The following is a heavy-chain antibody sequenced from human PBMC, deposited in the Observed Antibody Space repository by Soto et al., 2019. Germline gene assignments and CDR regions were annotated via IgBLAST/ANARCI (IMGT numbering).Heavy chain of an antibody. CDR2: ISDDGSKE. CDR3: AREVYYDFWSGFNTHPYYFDY. V-gene: IGHV3-30-3*01. CDR1: EFSFNIYT. Sequence: GGSLRLSCAASEFSFNIYTMHWVRQAPGKGLKWGAVISDDGSKEYYADSVKGRFTISRDNSKNTLYLLMISLRADDTAVYFCAREVYYDFWSGFNTHPYYFDYWGQGT. J-gene: IGHJ4*02. D-gene: IGHD3-3*01.